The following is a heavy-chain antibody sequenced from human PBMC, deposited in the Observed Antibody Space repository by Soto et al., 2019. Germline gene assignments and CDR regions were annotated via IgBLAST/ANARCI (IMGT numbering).Heavy chain of an antibody. V-gene: IGHV1-46*01. Sequence: ASVKVSCKASGYTFTSYYIHWVRQAPGQGLEWMGIFNPTGDTASYAQKLQGRVTMTRDTSTGTAYMELGSLRSEDTAVYYCARGGRIVDTGIGYYYYLAMDVWGQGTTVTVSS. D-gene: IGHD5-18*01. CDR3: ARGGRIVDTGIGYYYYLAMDV. J-gene: IGHJ6*02. CDR2: FNPTGDTA. CDR1: GYTFTSYY.